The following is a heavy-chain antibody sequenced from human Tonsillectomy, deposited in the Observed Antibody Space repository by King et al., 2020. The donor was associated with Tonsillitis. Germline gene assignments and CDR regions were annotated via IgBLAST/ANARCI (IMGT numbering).Heavy chain of an antibody. V-gene: IGHV3-9*01. D-gene: IGHD5-24*01. CDR1: GFIFDDFA. J-gene: IGHJ4*02. CDR3: VKDRVPGWMAGSFDY. Sequence: VQLVESGGGLVQPGRSLRLTCAASGFIFDDFAIHWVRQAPGKGLEWVSGISWKSGSRGYADSVRGRLTISRDNANNFLYLEMDSLRPEDTAVYYCVKDRVPGWMAGSFDYWGLGTLVTVS. CDR2: ISWKSGSR.